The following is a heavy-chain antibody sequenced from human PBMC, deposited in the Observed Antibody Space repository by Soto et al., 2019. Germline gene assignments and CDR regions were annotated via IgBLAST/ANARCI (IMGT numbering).Heavy chain of an antibody. Sequence: QVQLVESGGGVVQPGRSLRLSCAASGFTFRSYAMHWVRQAPGKGLEWVAVISYDGSNKYYADSVKGRFTISRDNSKNTRYLQMNSLRAEETAVYPCARAGGDSSGKEFDYWGQGTLVTVSS. V-gene: IGHV3-30-3*01. J-gene: IGHJ4*02. CDR3: ARAGGDSSGKEFDY. CDR2: ISYDGSNK. D-gene: IGHD6-19*01. CDR1: GFTFRSYA.